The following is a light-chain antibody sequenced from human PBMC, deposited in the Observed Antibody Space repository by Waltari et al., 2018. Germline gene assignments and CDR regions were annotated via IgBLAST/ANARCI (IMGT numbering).Light chain of an antibody. V-gene: IGLV1-47*01. CDR1: SSNIGRNY. CDR3: ATWDASLSGWV. Sequence: QSVLTQSPSASGTPGQRVTISCSGSSSNIGRNYVFWYPQFPGTAPKPLIYRTSQRPSGVSDRFSGSKSGTSASLAISGLRSEDEADYYCATWDASLSGWVFGGGTQLTVL. CDR2: RTS. J-gene: IGLJ3*02.